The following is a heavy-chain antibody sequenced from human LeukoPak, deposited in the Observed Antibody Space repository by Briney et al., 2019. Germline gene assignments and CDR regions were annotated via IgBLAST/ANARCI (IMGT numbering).Heavy chain of an antibody. V-gene: IGHV3-7*01. CDR2: IKQDGSEK. Sequence: PGGSLRLSCAASGFTFSSYWMSWVRQAPGKGLEWVANIKQDGSEKYYVDSVKGRFTISRDNAKNSLYPQMNSLRAEDTAVYYCARDIPGTSWGDADAFDIWGQGTMVTVSS. D-gene: IGHD2-2*01. J-gene: IGHJ3*02. CDR1: GFTFSSYW. CDR3: ARDIPGTSWGDADAFDI.